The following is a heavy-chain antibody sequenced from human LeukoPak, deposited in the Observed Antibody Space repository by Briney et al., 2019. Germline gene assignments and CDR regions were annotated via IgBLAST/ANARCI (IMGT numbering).Heavy chain of an antibody. CDR2: IYTSGNT. CDR3: ARGYQLLPFDP. D-gene: IGHD2-2*01. Sequence: SQTLSLTXTVSGGSISSGSYYWSGIRQPAGKGLEWIGRIYTSGNTNYNPSLKSRVTISVDTSKNQFSLKLSSVTAADTAVSYCARGYQLLPFDPWGLGTLVTVSS. V-gene: IGHV4-61*02. J-gene: IGHJ5*02. CDR1: GGSISSGSYY.